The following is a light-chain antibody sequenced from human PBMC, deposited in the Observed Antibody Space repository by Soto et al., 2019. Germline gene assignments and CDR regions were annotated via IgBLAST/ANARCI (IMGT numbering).Light chain of an antibody. V-gene: IGLV1-40*01. J-gene: IGLJ2*01. CDR1: SSNIGAGYD. CDR2: GNS. Sequence: QSVLTQPPSVSGAPGQRVTISCTGSSSNIGAGYDVHWYQQLPGTAPKLLIYGNSNRPSGVPDRFSGSKSGTSASLAITGLRAENGVVYSSQPYDSSLGGVVFGGGTRLP. CDR3: QPYDSSLGGVV.